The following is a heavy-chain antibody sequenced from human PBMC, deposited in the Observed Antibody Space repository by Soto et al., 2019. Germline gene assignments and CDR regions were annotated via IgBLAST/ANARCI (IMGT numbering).Heavy chain of an antibody. Sequence: EVPLVESGGGLVQPGGSVRLSCAASGFTFSSYWMHWVRQAPGKGLMWVSRIHNDGSTTRYADSVKGRFTISRDNAKNTLYLQMSSLRVEDTAVYYCARDNWNSYWGQGTLVTVSS. CDR2: IHNDGSTT. V-gene: IGHV3-74*01. CDR1: GFTFSSYW. CDR3: ARDNWNSY. D-gene: IGHD1-7*01. J-gene: IGHJ4*01.